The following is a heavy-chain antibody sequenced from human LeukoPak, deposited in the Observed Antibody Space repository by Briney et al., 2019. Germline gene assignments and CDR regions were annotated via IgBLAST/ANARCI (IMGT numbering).Heavy chain of an antibody. CDR3: ARANFLYCSSSTCLFDY. J-gene: IGHJ4*02. Sequence: ASVKVSCKASGYTFTDYYMHWVRQAPGQGFEWMGWINPDDGDTNYAQKFQGRVTMTRDTSISTAHMEVSRLRSDDTAAYYCARANFLYCSSSTCLFDYWGQGTLVTVSS. D-gene: IGHD2-2*01. CDR1: GYTFTDYY. CDR2: INPDDGDT. V-gene: IGHV1-2*02.